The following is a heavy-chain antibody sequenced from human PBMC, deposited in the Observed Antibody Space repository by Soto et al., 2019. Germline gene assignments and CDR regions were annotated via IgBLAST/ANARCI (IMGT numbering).Heavy chain of an antibody. D-gene: IGHD6-6*01. Sequence: EVQLVESGGGLVQPGGSLRLSCAASGFTFSIYWMSWVRQAPGKGLEWVANIKQDGSEKYYVDSVKGRFTISRDNAKNSLYLQMHSLRAEDTAVYYCARVFSSSFRSFYYYYGMDVWGQGTTVTVSS. CDR3: ARVFSSSFRSFYYYYGMDV. CDR1: GFTFSIYW. V-gene: IGHV3-7*01. J-gene: IGHJ6*02. CDR2: IKQDGSEK.